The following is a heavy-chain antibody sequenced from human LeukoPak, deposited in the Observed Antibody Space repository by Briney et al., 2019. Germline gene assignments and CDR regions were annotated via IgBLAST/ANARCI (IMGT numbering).Heavy chain of an antibody. J-gene: IGHJ5*02. CDR2: IYTSGST. Sequence: KSSETLPLTCTVSGGSISSGSYYWSWIRQPAGKGLEWIGRIYTSGSTSYNPSLKSRVTISVDTSKNQFSLKLSSVTAADTAVYYCARDSFQSGSYRRDWFDPWGQGTLVTVSS. CDR3: ARDSFQSGSYRRDWFDP. V-gene: IGHV4-61*02. D-gene: IGHD1-26*01. CDR1: GGSISSGSYY.